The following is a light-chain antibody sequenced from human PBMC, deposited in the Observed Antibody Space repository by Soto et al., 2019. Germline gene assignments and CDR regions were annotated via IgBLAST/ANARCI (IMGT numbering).Light chain of an antibody. Sequence: QSALTQPASVSGSPGQSITISCTGTSSDVGGDDYVYWYQLHPGKDPKLMVFEVSNRPSGVSYRFSGSKSGNTASLTISGLQGEDEADYFCSSYSISTAYLFGTGTKLTVL. V-gene: IGLV2-14*01. CDR2: EVS. J-gene: IGLJ1*01. CDR3: SSYSISTAYL. CDR1: SSDVGGDDY.